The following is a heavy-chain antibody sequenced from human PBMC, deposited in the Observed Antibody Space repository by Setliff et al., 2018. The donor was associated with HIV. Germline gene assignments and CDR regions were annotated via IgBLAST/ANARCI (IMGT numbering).Heavy chain of an antibody. CDR2: IYYSGST. J-gene: IGHJ6*02. V-gene: IGHV4-39*07. CDR3: ARDSPGPQYYYYGMDV. Sequence: ASETLSLTCSVSGDSLSSATYYWGWIRQPPGKGLEWIGSIYYSGSTYYNPSLKSRVTISVDKSKNQFSLKLSSVTAADTAVYYCARDSPGPQYYYYGMDVWGQGTTVTVSS. CDR1: GDSLSSATYY.